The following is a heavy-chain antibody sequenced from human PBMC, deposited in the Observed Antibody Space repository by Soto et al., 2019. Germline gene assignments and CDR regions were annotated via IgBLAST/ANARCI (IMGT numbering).Heavy chain of an antibody. J-gene: IGHJ4*02. Sequence: GGSLRLSCAASGFTFSSYAMSWVRQAPGKGLEWVSAISGSGGSTYYADSAKGRFTISRDNSKNTLYLQMNSLRAEDTAVYYCAKLPTPWYSNYGDYSLLDYWGQGTLVTVSS. CDR2: ISGSGGST. CDR1: GFTFSSYA. V-gene: IGHV3-23*01. CDR3: AKLPTPWYSNYGDYSLLDY. D-gene: IGHD4-17*01.